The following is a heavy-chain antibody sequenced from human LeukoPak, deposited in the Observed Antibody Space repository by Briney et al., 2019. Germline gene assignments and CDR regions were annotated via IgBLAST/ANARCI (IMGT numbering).Heavy chain of an antibody. CDR2: INHSGST. J-gene: IGHJ3*02. CDR1: GGSFSGYY. D-gene: IGHD1-14*01. Sequence: PSETLSLTCAVYGGSFSGYYWSWIRQPPGKGLEWIGEINHSGSTNYNPSLKSRVTISVDTSKNQFSLKLSSVTAADTAVYYCARAFRKASAFDIWGQGTMVTVSS. CDR3: ARAFRKASAFDI. V-gene: IGHV4-34*01.